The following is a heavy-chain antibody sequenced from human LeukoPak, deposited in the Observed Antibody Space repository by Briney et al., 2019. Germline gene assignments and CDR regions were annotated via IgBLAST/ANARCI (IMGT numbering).Heavy chain of an antibody. Sequence: AASVKVSCKASGYTFTSYGISWVRQAPGQGLEWMGWISAYNDNANYAQKLQGRVTMTTDTSTSTAYMELRSLRSDDTAVYYCARGLNLWFGELSWFDPWGQGTLVTVSS. CDR3: ARGLNLWFGELSWFDP. J-gene: IGHJ5*02. D-gene: IGHD3-10*01. CDR2: ISAYNDNA. V-gene: IGHV1-18*01. CDR1: GYTFTSYG.